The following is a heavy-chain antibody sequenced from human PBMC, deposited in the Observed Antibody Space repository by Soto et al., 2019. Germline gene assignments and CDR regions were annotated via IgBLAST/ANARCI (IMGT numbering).Heavy chain of an antibody. J-gene: IGHJ6*02. CDR1: GGTFSSYA. Sequence: ASVNVSCKASGGTFSSYAISWVRQAPGQGLEWMGGIIPIFGTANYARKFQGRVTITADESTSTAYMELSSLRSEDTAVYYCARDRIAARRIHYYYYGMDVWGQGTTVTVSS. V-gene: IGHV1-69*13. D-gene: IGHD6-6*01. CDR2: IIPIFGTA. CDR3: ARDRIAARRIHYYYYGMDV.